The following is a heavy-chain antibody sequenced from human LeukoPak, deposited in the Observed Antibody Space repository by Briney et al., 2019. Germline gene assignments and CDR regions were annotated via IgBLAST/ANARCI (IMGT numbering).Heavy chain of an antibody. J-gene: IGHJ4*02. V-gene: IGHV1-2*02. CDR3: ARRQRWLQPLDY. D-gene: IGHD5-24*01. CDR2: INPNSRGT. CDR1: GYIFTGYY. Sequence: ASVKVSCKASGYIFTGYYIHWVRQAPGQGLEWMGWINPNSRGTNYAQKFQGRVTMTRDTSISTAYMEVSRLRSDDTAVYYCARRQRWLQPLDYWGQGTLVTVSS.